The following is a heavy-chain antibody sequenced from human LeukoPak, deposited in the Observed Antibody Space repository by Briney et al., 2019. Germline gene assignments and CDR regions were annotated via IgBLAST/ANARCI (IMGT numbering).Heavy chain of an antibody. CDR3: AREGSYGGYLTLDY. CDR2: IRPYNDDT. CDR1: GYTFSSYA. D-gene: IGHD4-17*01. Sequence: GAAVKVSCKPSGYTFSSYAITWLRQPPGQGLEWMGWIRPYNDDTNYAQNFQARVAMTADTSTKTVYMELRSLTSDDTAVYFCAREGSYGGYLTLDYWGQGTLVTVSS. J-gene: IGHJ4*02. V-gene: IGHV1-18*04.